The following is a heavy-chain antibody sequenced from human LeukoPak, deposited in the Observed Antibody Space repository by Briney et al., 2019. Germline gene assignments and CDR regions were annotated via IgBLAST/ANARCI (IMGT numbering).Heavy chain of an antibody. CDR1: GFTFSSYA. J-gene: IGHJ1*01. CDR3: ARGSGYYDSSGYYFQH. CDR2: IDWNGDI. Sequence: PGGSLRLSCAASGFTFSSYAMSWVRQAPGKGLEWVSGIDWNGDIDYADSVKGRFTISRDNAKNSLYLQMNSLRAEDTAVYYCARGSGYYDSSGYYFQHWGQGTLVTVSS. D-gene: IGHD3-22*01. V-gene: IGHV3-20*04.